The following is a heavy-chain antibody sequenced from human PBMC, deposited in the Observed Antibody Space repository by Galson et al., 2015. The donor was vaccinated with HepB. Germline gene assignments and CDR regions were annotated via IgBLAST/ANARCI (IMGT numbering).Heavy chain of an antibody. J-gene: IGHJ5*02. V-gene: IGHV1-69*01. CDR2: IIPIFGTA. CDR1: GGTFSSYA. Sequence: SCKASGGTFSSYAISWVRQAPGQGLEWMGGIIPIFGTANYAQKFQGRVTITADESTSTAYMELSSLRSEDTAVYYCARAPRAVAGTGWFDPWGQGTLVTVSS. D-gene: IGHD6-19*01. CDR3: ARAPRAVAGTGWFDP.